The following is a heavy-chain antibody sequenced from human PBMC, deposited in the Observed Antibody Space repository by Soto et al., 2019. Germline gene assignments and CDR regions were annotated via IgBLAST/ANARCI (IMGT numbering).Heavy chain of an antibody. Sequence: PSETLSLTCTVSGGSISSYYWSWIRQPPGKGLEWIGYIYYSGSTNYNPSLKSRVTISVGTSKNQFSLKLSSVTAADTAVYYCARMLTAGYYYYYGMDVWGQGTTVTVSS. CDR3: ARMLTAGYYYYYGMDV. D-gene: IGHD2-8*01. J-gene: IGHJ6*02. V-gene: IGHV4-59*01. CDR1: GGSISSYY. CDR2: IYYSGST.